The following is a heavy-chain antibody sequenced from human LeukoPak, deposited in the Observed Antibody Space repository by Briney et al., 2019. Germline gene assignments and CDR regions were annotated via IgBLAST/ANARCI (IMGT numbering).Heavy chain of an antibody. CDR3: AKDHIDYGGNPDGLEN. CDR2: IRYDGSNK. V-gene: IGHV3-30*02. CDR1: GFTFSSYG. D-gene: IGHD4-23*01. Sequence: PGGSLRLSCAASGFTFSSYGMHWVRQAPGKGLEWVAFIRYDGSNKYYADSVKGRFTISRDNSKNTLYLQMNSLRAEDTAVYYCAKDHIDYGGNPDGLENWGQGTLVTVSS. J-gene: IGHJ4*02.